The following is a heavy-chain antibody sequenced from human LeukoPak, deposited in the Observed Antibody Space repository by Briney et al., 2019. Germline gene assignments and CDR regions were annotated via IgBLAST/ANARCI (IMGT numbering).Heavy chain of an antibody. CDR1: GGTFSSYA. D-gene: IGHD3-22*01. CDR2: IIPIFGTA. Sequence: SVKVSCEASGGTFSSYAISWVRQAPGQGLEWMGGIIPIFGTANYAQKFQGRVTITADESTSTAYVELSSLRSEDTAVYYCARAYYYDSSGYYTPLRDWGQGTLVTVSS. V-gene: IGHV1-69*13. CDR3: ARAYYYDSSGYYTPLRD. J-gene: IGHJ4*02.